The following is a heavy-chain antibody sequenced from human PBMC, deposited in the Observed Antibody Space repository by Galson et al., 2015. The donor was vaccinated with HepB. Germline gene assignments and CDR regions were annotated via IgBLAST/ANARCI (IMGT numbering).Heavy chain of an antibody. CDR3: ARDRYGDYDVY. D-gene: IGHD4-17*01. CDR1: GFTVNAKY. V-gene: IGHV3-53*01. Sequence: SLRLSCAASGFTVNAKYMSWVRQAPGKGLDWVSLIYSGGTTYYADSVKGRFTISRDNSKNTLYLQMSSLRAEDTAVYYCARDRYGDYDVYWGQGTLVTVSS. CDR2: IYSGGTT. J-gene: IGHJ4*02.